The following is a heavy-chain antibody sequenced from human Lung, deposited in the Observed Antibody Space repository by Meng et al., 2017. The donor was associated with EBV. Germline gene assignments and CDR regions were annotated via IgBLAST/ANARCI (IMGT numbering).Heavy chain of an antibody. CDR3: ARHKRAYGDYVDY. Sequence: QLQLQEPGPGQLKPSEALSLTGTVSCGPSSSSSYYWGWIRQPPGKGLKWIGSIYYSGSAYYTPSLKSRVTISVDTSKNQFSLKLSSVTAADTAVYYCARHKRAYGDYVDYWGQGTLVTVSS. CDR1: CGPSSSSSYY. V-gene: IGHV4-39*01. CDR2: IYYSGSA. D-gene: IGHD4-17*01. J-gene: IGHJ4*02.